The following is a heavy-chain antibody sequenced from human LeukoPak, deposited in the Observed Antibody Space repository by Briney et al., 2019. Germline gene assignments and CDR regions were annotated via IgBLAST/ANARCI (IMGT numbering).Heavy chain of an antibody. CDR2: ISYDGSNE. CDR3: AKIRYYYDSSGYPYFDY. D-gene: IGHD3-22*01. J-gene: IGHJ4*02. Sequence: GGSLRLSCAASAFTFSSYAMHWVRQAPGKGLEWVAVISYDGSNEYYADSVKGRFTISRDNSKNTLYLQMNSLRAEDTAVYYCAKIRYYYDSSGYPYFDYWGQGTLVTVSS. V-gene: IGHV3-30*04. CDR1: AFTFSSYA.